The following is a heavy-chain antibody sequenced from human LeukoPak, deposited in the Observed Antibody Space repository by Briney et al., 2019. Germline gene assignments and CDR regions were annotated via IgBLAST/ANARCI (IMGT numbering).Heavy chain of an antibody. CDR2: ISGSGGST. CDR1: GFTFSSYA. J-gene: IGHJ4*02. Sequence: GGSLRLSCAVSGFTFSSYAMSWVRQAPGKGLEWVSVISGSGGSTYYSDSVKGRFTISRDNSKNTLYLQMNSLRAEDTAVYYCAKDQDGGNSFGGQGTLVTVSS. V-gene: IGHV3-23*01. CDR3: AKDQDGGNSF. D-gene: IGHD2-21*01.